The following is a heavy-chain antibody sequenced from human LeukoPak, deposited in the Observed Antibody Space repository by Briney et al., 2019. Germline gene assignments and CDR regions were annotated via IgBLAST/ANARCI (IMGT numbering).Heavy chain of an antibody. CDR2: INWNGGST. CDR3: ATDPSHERGQFDC. CDR1: GFTFGNYG. D-gene: IGHD3-10*01. Sequence: GGSLRLSCAASGFTFGNYGMSWVCQAPGKGLEWVSGINWNGGSTGYADSVEGRFTISRDNSKNMLYLQMNSLRTEDTAVYYCATDPSHERGQFDCWGQGILVTVSS. V-gene: IGHV3-20*04. J-gene: IGHJ4*02.